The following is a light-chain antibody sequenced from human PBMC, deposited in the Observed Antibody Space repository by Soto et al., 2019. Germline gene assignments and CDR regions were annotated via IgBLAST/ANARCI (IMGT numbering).Light chain of an antibody. CDR2: EGS. J-gene: IGLJ3*02. Sequence: QSALTQPASVSGSPGQSITISCTGTSSDVGSYNLVSWYQQHPGKAPKLMIYEGSKWPSGVSNRFSGSKSGNTASLTISGLQAEDEADYYCCSHAGSRVFGGGTKLTVL. CDR3: CSHAGSRV. V-gene: IGLV2-23*01. CDR1: SSDVGSYNL.